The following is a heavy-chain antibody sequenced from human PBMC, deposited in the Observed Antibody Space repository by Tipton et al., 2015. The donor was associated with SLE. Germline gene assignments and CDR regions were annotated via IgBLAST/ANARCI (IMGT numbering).Heavy chain of an antibody. Sequence: TLSLTCTVSGGSISSYYWSWIRQPPGKGLEWIGYIYYSGSTNYNPFLKSRVTISVDTSKNQFSLKLSSVTAADTAVYYCARGYYDFWSGYNVDYWGQGTLVTVSS. V-gene: IGHV4-59*07. J-gene: IGHJ4*02. D-gene: IGHD3-3*01. CDR3: ARGYYDFWSGYNVDY. CDR1: GGSISSYY. CDR2: IYYSGST.